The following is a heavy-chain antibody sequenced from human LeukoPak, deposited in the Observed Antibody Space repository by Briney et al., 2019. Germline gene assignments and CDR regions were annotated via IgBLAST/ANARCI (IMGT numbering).Heavy chain of an antibody. Sequence: PSETLSLTCTVSGGSVSSGSYYWSWIRQPPGKGLEWIGYIYYSGSTKYNPSLKSRVTISVDTSKNQFSLKLSSVTAADTAVYYCARQGYYGSGSSYDYYYYVMDVWGQGTTVTVPS. D-gene: IGHD3-10*01. J-gene: IGHJ6*02. CDR2: IYYSGST. CDR3: ARQGYYGSGSSYDYYYYVMDV. V-gene: IGHV4-61*01. CDR1: GGSVSSGSYY.